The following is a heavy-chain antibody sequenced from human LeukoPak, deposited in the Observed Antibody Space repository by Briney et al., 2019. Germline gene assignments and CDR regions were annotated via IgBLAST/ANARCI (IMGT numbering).Heavy chain of an antibody. CDR3: ARDRQQWPLDAFDI. J-gene: IGHJ3*02. V-gene: IGHV3-48*04. CDR2: ISSSDTI. D-gene: IGHD1-1*01. CDR1: GFTCSSYT. Sequence: PGGSLRLSCVASGFTCSSYTMNWVRQAPGKGLEWVSYISSSDTIYYADSVKGRFTISRDNAENSLYLQMSSLRAEDTAVYYCARDRQQWPLDAFDIWGHGTVVTVSS.